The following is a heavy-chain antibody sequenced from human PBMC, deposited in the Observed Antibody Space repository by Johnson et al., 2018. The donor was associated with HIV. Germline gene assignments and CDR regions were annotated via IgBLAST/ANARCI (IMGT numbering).Heavy chain of an antibody. CDR3: ASPLSWNWEILAGGLLGLRWAM. CDR1: GFTFSNYA. J-gene: IGHJ1*01. Sequence: QVQLVESGGGVVQPGRSLRLSCAASGFTFSNYAMHWVRQAPGKGLEWLSVISYDGSNKYYVDSVKGRFTISRDNSKNTLYLQMNSLRPEDTAVYYCASPLSWNWEILAGGLLGLRWAMWG. D-gene: IGHD1-7*01. CDR2: ISYDGSNK. V-gene: IGHV3-30*04.